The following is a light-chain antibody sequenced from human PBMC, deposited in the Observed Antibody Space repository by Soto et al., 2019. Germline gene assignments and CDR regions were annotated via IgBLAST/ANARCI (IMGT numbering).Light chain of an antibody. CDR3: QSYDTGLSGPVV. CDR1: GSNIGAGIY. Sequence: QSALTQPPSLSGAPGQSIIISCTGGGSNIGAGIYVHWYQQLPGTAPKLLIYGNTNRPSGVPDRFSGSKSGTSASLVITGLQAEDEADYYGQSYDTGLSGPVVFGGGTKLTVL. V-gene: IGLV1-40*01. J-gene: IGLJ2*01. CDR2: GNT.